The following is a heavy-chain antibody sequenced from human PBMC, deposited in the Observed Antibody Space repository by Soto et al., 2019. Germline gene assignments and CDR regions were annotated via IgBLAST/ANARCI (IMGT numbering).Heavy chain of an antibody. Sequence: ASVKVSCKASGYTFTSYCISWVLQAPGQGLEWMGWISAYNGNTNYAQKLQGRVTMTTDTSTSTAYMELRSLRSDDTAVYYCATIQLREMATLGGMDVWGQGTTVTVSS. V-gene: IGHV1-18*04. CDR1: GYTFTSYC. CDR3: ATIQLREMATLGGMDV. J-gene: IGHJ6*02. D-gene: IGHD5-18*01. CDR2: ISAYNGNT.